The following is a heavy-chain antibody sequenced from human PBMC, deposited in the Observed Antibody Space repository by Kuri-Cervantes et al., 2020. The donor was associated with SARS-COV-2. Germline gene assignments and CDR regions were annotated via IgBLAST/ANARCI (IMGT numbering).Heavy chain of an antibody. CDR2: ISASGETI. CDR1: GFTISDYY. J-gene: IGHJ4*02. CDR3: ASNGWGFRNPGGVSGFDY. V-gene: IGHV3-11*04. D-gene: IGHD3-16*01. Sequence: GESLKISCAASGFTISDYYMTWIRQTPGKGLEWVSYISASGETIYYADSVKGRFTISRDNAKNSLYLQMNSLRAEDTAVYYCASNGWGFRNPGGVSGFDYWGQGTLVTVSS.